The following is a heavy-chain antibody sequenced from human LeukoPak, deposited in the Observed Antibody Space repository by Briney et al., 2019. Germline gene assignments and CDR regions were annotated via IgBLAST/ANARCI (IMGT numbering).Heavy chain of an antibody. CDR2: IRSKASGGTT. D-gene: IGHD6-19*01. CDR1: EFTFCDYA. Sequence: PGGSLRLSCTASEFTFCDYAMSWVRQAPGKGLEWVGFIRSKASGGTTEYAASVKGRFTISRDDSKSIAYLQMNSLKTEDTAVYFCTSGVAGLDYWGQGTLVTVSS. CDR3: TSGVAGLDY. J-gene: IGHJ4*02. V-gene: IGHV3-49*04.